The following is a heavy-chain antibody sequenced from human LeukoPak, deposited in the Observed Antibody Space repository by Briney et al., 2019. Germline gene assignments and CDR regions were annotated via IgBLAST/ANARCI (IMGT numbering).Heavy chain of an antibody. CDR1: GFTFSSYA. CDR3: AGTRFGYSYGYGRVY. D-gene: IGHD5-18*01. Sequence: GGSLRLSCAASGFTFSSYAMHWVRQAPGKGLEWVAVISYDGSNKYYADSVKGRFTISRDNSKNTLYLQMNSLRAEDTAVYYCAGTRFGYSYGYGRVYWGQGTLVTVSS. J-gene: IGHJ4*02. CDR2: ISYDGSNK. V-gene: IGHV3-30-3*01.